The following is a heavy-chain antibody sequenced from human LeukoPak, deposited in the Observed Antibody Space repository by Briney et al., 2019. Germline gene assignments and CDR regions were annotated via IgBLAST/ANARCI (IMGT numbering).Heavy chain of an antibody. CDR2: IWYDGSNK. V-gene: IGHV3-30*19. Sequence: PGGSLRLSCAASGFTFSSYGMHWVRQAPGKGLEWVAVIWYDGSNKYYADSVKGRFTISRDNSKNTLYLQMNSLRAEDTAVYYCARDSGYSSGGGFDYWGQGTLVTVSS. CDR3: ARDSGYSSGGGFDY. CDR1: GFTFSSYG. J-gene: IGHJ4*02. D-gene: IGHD6-19*01.